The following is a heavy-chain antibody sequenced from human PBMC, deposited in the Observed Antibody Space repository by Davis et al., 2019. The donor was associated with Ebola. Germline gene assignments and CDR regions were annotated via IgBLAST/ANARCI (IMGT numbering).Heavy chain of an antibody. CDR1: GGSISSYY. CDR3: ARATVTTSRYFQH. Sequence: MPSETLSLTCTVSGGSISSYYWSWIRQPPGGGLEWIGYIYYSGRTNYNPSLKSRVTISVDTSKNQFSLKLSSVTAADTAVYYCARATVTTSRYFQHWGQGTLVTVSS. J-gene: IGHJ1*01. D-gene: IGHD4-17*01. V-gene: IGHV4-59*01. CDR2: IYYSGRT.